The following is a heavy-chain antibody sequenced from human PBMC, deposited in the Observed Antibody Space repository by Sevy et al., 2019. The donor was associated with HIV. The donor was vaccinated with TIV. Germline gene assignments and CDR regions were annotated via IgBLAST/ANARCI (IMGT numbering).Heavy chain of an antibody. Sequence: GGSLRLSCVASGFSLSNYWMTWVRQAPGKGLEWVANINQDGHEKYYVDSVKGRFTISRDGATLFLQMNSLRAEDTAVYYCAKHLWFGEWGAFDIWGQGTMVTVSS. CDR2: INQDGHEK. J-gene: IGHJ3*02. D-gene: IGHD3-10*01. CDR3: AKHLWFGEWGAFDI. V-gene: IGHV3-7*03. CDR1: GFSLSNYW.